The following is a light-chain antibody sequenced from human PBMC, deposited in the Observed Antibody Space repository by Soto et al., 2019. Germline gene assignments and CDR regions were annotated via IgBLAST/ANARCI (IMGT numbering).Light chain of an antibody. CDR1: SSDVGGYNY. Sequence: QSVLTQPASVSGAPGQSVTISCTGTSSDVGGYNYVSWFQQYPGKAPKLIISEVSNRPSGVSNRFSGSKSGTAASLTISGLQTEDEADYFYFSCTTDWTHVFGTGTKVTVL. CDR2: EVS. V-gene: IGLV2-14*01. CDR3: FSCTTDWTHV. J-gene: IGLJ1*01.